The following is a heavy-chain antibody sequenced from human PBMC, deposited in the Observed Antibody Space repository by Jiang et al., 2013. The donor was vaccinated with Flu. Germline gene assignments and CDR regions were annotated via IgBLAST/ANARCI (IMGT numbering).Heavy chain of an antibody. CDR2: IYHSGTT. CDR3: ARGTATLQWFDL. V-gene: IGHV4-59*01. J-gene: IGHJ5*02. Sequence: VKPSETLSLTCTVSGGSFSNYYWSWIRQSPGKGLEWIGYIYHSGTTIYNPSLESRVTISVDTSKNQFYLKLRSVTDADTAVYYCARGTATLQWFDLWGQGNLVTVSS. CDR1: GGSFSNYY. D-gene: IGHD5-24*01.